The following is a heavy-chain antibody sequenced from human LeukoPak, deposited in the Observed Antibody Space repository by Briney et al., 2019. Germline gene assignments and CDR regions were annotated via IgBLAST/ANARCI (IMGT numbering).Heavy chain of an antibody. V-gene: IGHV1-8*03. CDR1: VYTFPSYD. D-gene: IGHD6-19*01. J-gene: IGHJ6*03. CDR2: MNPNSGNT. CDR3: ARRGSSGWYTNYYYYMDV. Sequence: ASVTVSCKASVYTFPSYDIQWVRQATGQGLEWMGWMNPNSGNTDYAQKFQGRVTITRNTSISTAYMELSSLRSEDTAVYYCARRGSSGWYTNYYYYMDVWGKGTTVTVSS.